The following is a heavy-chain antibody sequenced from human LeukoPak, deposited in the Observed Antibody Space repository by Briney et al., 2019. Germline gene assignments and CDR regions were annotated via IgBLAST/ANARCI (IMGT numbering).Heavy chain of an antibody. J-gene: IGHJ6*04. CDR1: GASFTDTSHF. Sequence: SETLSLTCTVSGASFTDTSHFWAWIRQPPGKGLEWIGRIYSGSTNYNPSLKRRVTMSVDTSKKQFSLKLSSVTAADTAVYYCARQDYYGSGSYYMDVWGKGTTVTVSS. CDR2: IYSGST. V-gene: IGHV4-39*01. D-gene: IGHD3-10*01. CDR3: ARQDYYGSGSYYMDV.